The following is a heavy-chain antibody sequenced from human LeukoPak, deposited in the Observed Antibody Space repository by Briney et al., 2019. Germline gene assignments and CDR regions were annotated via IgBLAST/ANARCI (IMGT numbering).Heavy chain of an antibody. CDR3: VRHDGRGGATMGAFDS. CDR1: AGSISSSGYY. J-gene: IGHJ5*01. V-gene: IGHV4-39*01. CDR2: IYYSGST. Sequence: SETLSLTCTVSAGSISSSGYYWGWIRQPPGKGLEWIGSIYYSGSTYYNPSLKSRVTISVDTSKTQFSLKLSSVTAADTAVYYCVRHDGRGGATMGAFDSWGQGSLVTVSS. D-gene: IGHD5-12*01.